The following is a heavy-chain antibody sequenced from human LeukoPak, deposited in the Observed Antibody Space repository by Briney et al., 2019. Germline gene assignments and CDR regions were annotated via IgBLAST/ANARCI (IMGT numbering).Heavy chain of an antibody. J-gene: IGHJ4*02. D-gene: IGHD2-2*01. Sequence: PGGSLRLSCAASGFTVSSNYMSWVRQAPGKGLEWVSVIYSGGSTYYADSVKGRFTISRDNSKNTLYLQMNSLRAEDTAVYYCARAPNFAVVPAEFDYWGQGTLVTVSS. CDR1: GFTVSSNY. CDR2: IYSGGST. V-gene: IGHV3-66*01. CDR3: ARAPNFAVVPAEFDY.